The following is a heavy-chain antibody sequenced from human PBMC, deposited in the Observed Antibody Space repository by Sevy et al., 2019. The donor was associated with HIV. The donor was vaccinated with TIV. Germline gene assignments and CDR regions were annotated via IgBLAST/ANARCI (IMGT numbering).Heavy chain of an antibody. CDR3: ARDRLERRTGHGMDV. CDR1: GFTFSSYW. Sequence: GGSLRLSCAASGFTFSSYWMSWVRQAPGKGLEWVANIKQDGSEKYYVDSVKGRFTISRDNAKNSLYLQMNSLRAEDTAVYYCARDRLERRTGHGMDVWGQGTTVTVSS. J-gene: IGHJ6*02. CDR2: IKQDGSEK. D-gene: IGHD1-1*01. V-gene: IGHV3-7*01.